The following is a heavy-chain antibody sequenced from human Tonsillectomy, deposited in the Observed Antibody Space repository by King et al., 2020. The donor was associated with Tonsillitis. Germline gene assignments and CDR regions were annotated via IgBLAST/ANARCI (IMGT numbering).Heavy chain of an antibody. CDR1: GGSFSGYY. J-gene: IGHJ4*02. Sequence: VQLQQWGAGLLKPSETLSLTCAVYGGSFSGYYCTLIRQPPGKGLEWIVAINHSGSTNSNLYLKSRVTISIDTSKNQFSLKLSSVTAADTAVYYCARGTRDSSSWYFDYWGQGTLVTVSS. D-gene: IGHD6-13*01. CDR2: INHSGST. CDR3: ARGTRDSSSWYFDY. V-gene: IGHV4-34*01.